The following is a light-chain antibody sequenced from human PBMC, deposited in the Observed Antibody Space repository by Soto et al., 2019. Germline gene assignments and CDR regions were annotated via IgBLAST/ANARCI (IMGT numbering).Light chain of an antibody. V-gene: IGKV4-1*01. CDR1: QSLLSTANNRDY. CDR2: WAS. CDR3: QQYASIPLT. Sequence: DIVMTQSPDSLSVSLGERATISCKSSQSLLSTANNRDYLAWYRQKAGQPPKLLMYWASTRESGVPDRFSGSGSGTDFTLTISSLKDEDVAVYYCQQYASIPLTFGGGTKVEIK. J-gene: IGKJ4*01.